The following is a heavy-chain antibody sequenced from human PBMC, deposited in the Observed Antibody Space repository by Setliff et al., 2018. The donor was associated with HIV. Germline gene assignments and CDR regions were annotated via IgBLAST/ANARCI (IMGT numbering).Heavy chain of an antibody. CDR2: INGGNGHT. CDR1: GYTFTTYA. V-gene: IGHV1-3*01. CDR3: ARGGYHGFGSYGDY. Sequence: ASVKVSCKTSGYTFTTYAIHWVRQAPGQRLEWMGWINGGNGHTKSSERFQGRVTFSRDTSTSTVYMELRSLKSDDTAVYYCARGGYHGFGSYGDYWGQGTLVTVSS. D-gene: IGHD3-10*01. J-gene: IGHJ4*02.